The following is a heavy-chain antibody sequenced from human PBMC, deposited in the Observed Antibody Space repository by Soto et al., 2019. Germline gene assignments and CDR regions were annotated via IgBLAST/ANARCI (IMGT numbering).Heavy chain of an antibody. V-gene: IGHV1-46*01. Sequence: QVQLVQSGAEVRKPGASVKVSCKASGYTFTSYYIHWVRQAPGQGLEWMGIINPTSASTSYAQKFQGRVTMTRDTSTSTVYMELSSLRSEDTAVYYCATGHCSRTSCPFYYYYGMDVWGQGTTVTVSS. D-gene: IGHD2-2*01. J-gene: IGHJ6*02. CDR2: INPTSAST. CDR3: ATGHCSRTSCPFYYYYGMDV. CDR1: GYTFTSYY.